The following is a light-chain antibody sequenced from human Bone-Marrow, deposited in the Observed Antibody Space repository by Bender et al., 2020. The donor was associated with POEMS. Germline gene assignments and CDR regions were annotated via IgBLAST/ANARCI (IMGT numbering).Light chain of an antibody. CDR2: QDT. CDR1: DLGDKY. J-gene: IGLJ2*01. V-gene: IGLV3-1*01. CDR3: QAWDTYSVI. Sequence: SSEVTPPPSVSVSPGQTASITCSGDDLGDKYVAWYQQKPGQSPVLVIYQDTKRPSGIPERFSGSNSGNTATLTISGTQAMDEADYYCQAWDTYSVIFGGGTKLTVL.